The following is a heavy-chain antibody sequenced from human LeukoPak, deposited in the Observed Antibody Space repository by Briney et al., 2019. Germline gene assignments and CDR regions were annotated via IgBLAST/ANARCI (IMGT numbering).Heavy chain of an antibody. D-gene: IGHD3-10*01. Sequence: KPSETLSLTCAVYGGSFSGYYWSWIRQPPGKGLEWIGEINHSGSTNYNPSLKSRVTISVDTSKNQFSLKLSSVTAADTAVYYCARGWGRRITMVRGVITPNWFDPWGQGTLVTVSS. CDR2: INHSGST. CDR1: GGSFSGYY. J-gene: IGHJ5*02. CDR3: ARGWGRRITMVRGVITPNWFDP. V-gene: IGHV4-34*01.